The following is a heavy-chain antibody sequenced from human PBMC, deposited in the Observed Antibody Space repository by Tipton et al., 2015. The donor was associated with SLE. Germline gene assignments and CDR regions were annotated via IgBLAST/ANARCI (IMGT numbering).Heavy chain of an antibody. CDR3: AREDRAGAFDI. V-gene: IGHV3-66*02. CDR1: GFTVSSNY. Sequence: AVSGFTVSSNYMSWVRQAPGKGLEWVSVIYSGGSTYYADSVKGRFTISRDNSKNTLYLQMNSLRAEDTAVYYCAREDRAGAFDIWGQGTMVTVSS. J-gene: IGHJ3*02. D-gene: IGHD1-14*01. CDR2: IYSGGST.